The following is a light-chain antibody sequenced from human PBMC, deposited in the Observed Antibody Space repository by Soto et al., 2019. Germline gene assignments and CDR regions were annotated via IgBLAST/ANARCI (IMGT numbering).Light chain of an antibody. Sequence: EIVLTQSPGTLSLSPGERSTLSCRASQSVSSNHLAWYQQKPGXDPXXLIYGGSSRATGIPVRFSGSGSETEFTLTITRLEPEDFAVDYCQQYSSSRTFGQGTKVDIK. V-gene: IGKV3-20*01. CDR1: QSVSSNH. CDR2: GGS. J-gene: IGKJ1*01. CDR3: QQYSSSRT.